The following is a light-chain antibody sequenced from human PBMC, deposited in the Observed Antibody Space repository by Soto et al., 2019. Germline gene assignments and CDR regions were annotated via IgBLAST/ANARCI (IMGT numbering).Light chain of an antibody. J-gene: IGKJ2*03. CDR3: LQDYCCQFS. V-gene: IGKV1-6*01. CDR1: QDIRKA. Sequence: AIQMTQSPSSLSASVGDRVTITCRASQDIRKALAWYQQKPGKAPQILIYGASTLQTRVASRFSGSGCATDFTLTISSLESEGSGAYYCLQDYCCQFSFGKGAKVDLK. CDR2: GAS.